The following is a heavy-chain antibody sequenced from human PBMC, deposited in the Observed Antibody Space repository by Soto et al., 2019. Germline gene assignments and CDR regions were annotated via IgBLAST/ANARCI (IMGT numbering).Heavy chain of an antibody. D-gene: IGHD5-12*01. V-gene: IGHV4-31*03. CDR2: IYYSGST. CDR3: AREATHRGANYYYYYYMDV. CDR1: GGSISSGGYY. Sequence: SETLSLTCTVSGGSISSGGYYWSWIRQHPGKGLEWIGYIYYSGSTYYNPSLKSRVTISVDTSKNQFSLKLSSVTAADTAVYYCAREATHRGANYYYYYYMDVWGKGTTVTVSS. J-gene: IGHJ6*03.